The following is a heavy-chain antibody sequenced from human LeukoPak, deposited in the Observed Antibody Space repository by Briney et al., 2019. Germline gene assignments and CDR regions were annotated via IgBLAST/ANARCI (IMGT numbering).Heavy chain of an antibody. CDR1: GGTFSSYA. D-gene: IGHD6-6*01. CDR2: IIPIFGTA. Sequence: SVKVSCKASGGTFSSYAISWVRQAPGQGLEWMGGIIPIFGTANHAQKFQGRVTITADESTSTAYMELSSLRSEDTAVYYCARDPIAARVDWFDPWGQGTLVTVSS. CDR3: ARDPIAARVDWFDP. V-gene: IGHV1-69*01. J-gene: IGHJ5*02.